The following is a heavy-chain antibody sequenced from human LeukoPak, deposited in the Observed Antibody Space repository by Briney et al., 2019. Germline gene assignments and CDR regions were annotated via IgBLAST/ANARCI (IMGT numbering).Heavy chain of an antibody. J-gene: IGHJ4*02. D-gene: IGHD2-2*01. CDR2: IKQDGSEK. V-gene: IGHV3-7*03. Sequence: PGGSLRLSCAASGFTFRSYWMSWVRQAPGKGLEWVANIKQDGSEKYYVDSVKGRFTISRDNAKNSLYLQTNSLRAEDTAVYYCARVRSSFDYWGQGTLVTVSS. CDR3: ARVRSSFDY. CDR1: GFTFRSYW.